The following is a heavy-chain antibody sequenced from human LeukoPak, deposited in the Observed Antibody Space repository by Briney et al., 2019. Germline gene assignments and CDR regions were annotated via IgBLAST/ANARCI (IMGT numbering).Heavy chain of an antibody. D-gene: IGHD3-16*01. CDR2: VCYGGST. Sequence: SETLSLTCNVSGVSITTHFWNWIRLSPGRGLEWIGYVCYGGSTKYNPSFQHRLTISLDTSKNQFSLEMTYVTAADTAVYYCAKFGPHLLHNFDSWGQGTLVTVSS. V-gene: IGHV4-59*08. CDR1: GVSITTHF. CDR3: AKFGPHLLHNFDS. J-gene: IGHJ4*02.